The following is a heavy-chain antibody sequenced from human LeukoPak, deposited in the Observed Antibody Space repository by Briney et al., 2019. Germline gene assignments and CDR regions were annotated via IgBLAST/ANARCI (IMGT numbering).Heavy chain of an antibody. J-gene: IGHJ3*02. CDR2: IYHSGST. CDR3: TAEPYDSIVYYSVGAFDI. Sequence: PSQTLSLTCAVSGGSISSEGYRRSWIRQPPGKGLEWIGYIYHSGSTYYNPSLKSRVTISVDRSKNQFSLKLSSVTAADPAVYYCTAEPYDSIVYYSVGAFDICGQGTMVTVSS. V-gene: IGHV4-30-2*01. CDR1: GGSISSEGYR. D-gene: IGHD3-22*01.